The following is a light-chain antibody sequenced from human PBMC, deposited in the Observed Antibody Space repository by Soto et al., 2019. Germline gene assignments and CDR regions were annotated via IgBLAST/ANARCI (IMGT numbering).Light chain of an antibody. J-gene: IGKJ1*01. V-gene: IGKV3D-7*01. CDR3: LQYHNLWA. CDR1: QSVTSNY. CDR2: GAS. Sequence: EIVLTQSPGTLSFSPGERSTLSCGASQSVTSNYLAWYQQKPGQAPRLLIYGASTRAPGFPARFSGSGSGTDFTPTISSLQSEDFTVYSCLQYHNLWAFGQGTKVDIK.